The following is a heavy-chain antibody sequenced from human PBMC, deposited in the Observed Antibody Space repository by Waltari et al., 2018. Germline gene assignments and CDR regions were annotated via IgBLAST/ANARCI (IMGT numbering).Heavy chain of an antibody. Sequence: EVQLLQSGTELKKPGRTVKISCQVSGYRFTYYYIHWEQQAPGKGPQWMGLVEPEDGETIYAERFQGRVTITADTSTETAFMELSSLTSDDTAVYYCVTALGDRSSASRPFDVWGLGTLITVSS. CDR3: VTALGDRSSASRPFDV. V-gene: IGHV1-69-2*01. CDR2: VEPEDGET. J-gene: IGHJ3*01. D-gene: IGHD3-10*01. CDR1: GYRFTYYY.